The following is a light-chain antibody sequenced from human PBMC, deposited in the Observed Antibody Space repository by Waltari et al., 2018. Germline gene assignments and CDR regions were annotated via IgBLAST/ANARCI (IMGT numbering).Light chain of an antibody. CDR3: SSYTSSSAPYV. J-gene: IGLJ1*01. Sequence: QSALTQPASVSGSPGQSITLSGTGPYTDIGDNAYVSWYQQHPDKAPPLIIFEGSNRPSGVSNRFSGFKSGNTASLTISGLQADDEADYYCSSYTSSSAPYVFGSGTKVTVL. CDR1: YTDIGDNAY. V-gene: IGLV2-14*01. CDR2: EGS.